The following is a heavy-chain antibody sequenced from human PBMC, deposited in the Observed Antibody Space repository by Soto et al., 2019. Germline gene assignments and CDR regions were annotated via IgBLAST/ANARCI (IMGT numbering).Heavy chain of an antibody. D-gene: IGHD4-17*01. Sequence: GGSLRLSCAASGFTFSSYGMHWVRQAPGKGLEWVAVISYDGSNKYYADSVKGRFTISRDNSKNTLYLQMNSLRAEDTAVYYCAKPLAVTTRGVYYYMDVWGKGTTVTVSS. CDR2: ISYDGSNK. CDR3: AKPLAVTTRGVYYYMDV. V-gene: IGHV3-30*18. J-gene: IGHJ6*03. CDR1: GFTFSSYG.